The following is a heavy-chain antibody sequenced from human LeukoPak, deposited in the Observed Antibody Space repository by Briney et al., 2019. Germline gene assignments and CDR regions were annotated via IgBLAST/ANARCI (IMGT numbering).Heavy chain of an antibody. Sequence: GRSLRLFCAASGFTFGDYYMSWIRQAPGKGLEWVSFISGSSDNKKYADSVKGRFTISRDNAKNLLYLQMNSLRAEDTAVYYCARDSAHVVVVPPVMSLGLDNWFDPWGQETLVTVSS. D-gene: IGHD2-2*01. CDR3: ARDSAHVVVVPPVMSLGLDNWFDP. CDR2: ISGSSDNK. J-gene: IGHJ5*02. CDR1: GFTFGDYY. V-gene: IGHV3-11*05.